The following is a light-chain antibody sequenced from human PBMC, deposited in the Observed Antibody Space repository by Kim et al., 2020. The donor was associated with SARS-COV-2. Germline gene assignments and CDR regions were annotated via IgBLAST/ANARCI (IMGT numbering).Light chain of an antibody. J-gene: IGKJ4*01. CDR3: QQYNKRPPLT. V-gene: IGKV3-15*01. CDR2: GAS. CDR1: QSVSSN. Sequence: IAMTQAPVTLSVSPGERATLSCRASQSVSSNLAWYQQKPGQAPTLIIYGASTSATGIPDRFSGSRSGTEFTITISNLQSEDFAAYYYQQYNKRPPLTFGGGTKVDIK.